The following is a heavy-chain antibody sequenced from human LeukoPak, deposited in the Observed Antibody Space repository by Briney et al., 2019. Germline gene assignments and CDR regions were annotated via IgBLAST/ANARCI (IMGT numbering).Heavy chain of an antibody. CDR1: GYSISIGYY. D-gene: IGHD3-10*01. CDR3: ARDRFSRAIYGSGSNFDY. CDR2: IYYSGST. V-gene: IGHV4-38-2*02. J-gene: IGHJ4*02. Sequence: SETLSLTCTVSGYSISIGYYWGWIRQPPGQGLEWIGSIYYSGSTYYNPSLKSRVTISVDTSKNQFSLKLSSVTAADTAVYYCARDRFSRAIYGSGSNFDYWGQGTLVTVSS.